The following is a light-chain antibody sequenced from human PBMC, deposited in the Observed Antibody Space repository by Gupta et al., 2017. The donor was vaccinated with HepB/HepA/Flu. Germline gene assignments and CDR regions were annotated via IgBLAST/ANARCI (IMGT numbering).Light chain of an antibody. CDR3: AAWDDSLSGPV. CDR1: SSNIGSNY. Sequence: QSVLTQPPSASETPGQRVTISCSGSSSNIGSNYVFWYQQLPGTAPKLLIYRNNQRPSGVPDRFSGSKSDTSASLAITGLRSEDEGDYYCAAWDDSLSGPVFGGGTKLTVL. J-gene: IGLJ3*02. V-gene: IGLV1-47*01. CDR2: RNN.